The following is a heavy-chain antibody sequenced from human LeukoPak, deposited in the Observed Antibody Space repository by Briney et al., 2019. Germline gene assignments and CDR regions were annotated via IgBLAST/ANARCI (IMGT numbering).Heavy chain of an antibody. CDR1: GDSISSESYF. V-gene: IGHV4-61*02. Sequence: PSQTLSLTCTVSGDSISSESYFWSWIRQPAGKGLEWIGRIQSTGSTNYNPSLKSRVTTSRDTSKNQFSPKVTSVTAADTAVYYCAKGAGPPWFDPWGQGTLVTVSS. J-gene: IGHJ5*02. D-gene: IGHD6-19*01. CDR2: IQSTGST. CDR3: AKGAGPPWFDP.